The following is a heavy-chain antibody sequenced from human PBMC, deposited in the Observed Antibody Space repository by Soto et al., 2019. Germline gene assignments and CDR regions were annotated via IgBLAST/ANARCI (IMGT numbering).Heavy chain of an antibody. CDR3: ARGYSGYDYDWFDP. D-gene: IGHD5-12*01. CDR2: INPNGGGT. Sequence: ASVKVSCKASGYTFTGYYMHWVRQAPGQGLEWMGWINPNGGGTNYAQKFQGWVTMTRXTXXSXXXMXLXXLRXDXTAVYYCARGYSGYDYDWFDPWGQGTLVTVSS. J-gene: IGHJ5*02. V-gene: IGHV1-2*04. CDR1: GYTFTGYY.